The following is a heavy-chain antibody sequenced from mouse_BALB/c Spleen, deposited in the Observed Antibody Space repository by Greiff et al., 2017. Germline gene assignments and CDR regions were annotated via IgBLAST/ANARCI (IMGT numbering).Heavy chain of an antibody. CDR1: GFTFSSYT. CDR3: ARPTMINGWFAY. D-gene: IGHD2-4*01. Sequence: EVMLVESGGGLVKPGGSLKLSCAASGFTFSSYTMSWVRQTPEKRLEWVATISSGGSYTYYPDSVKGRFTISRDNAKNTLYLQMSSLKSEDTAMYYCARPTMINGWFAYWGQGTLVTVSA. V-gene: IGHV5-6-4*01. J-gene: IGHJ3*01. CDR2: ISSGGSYT.